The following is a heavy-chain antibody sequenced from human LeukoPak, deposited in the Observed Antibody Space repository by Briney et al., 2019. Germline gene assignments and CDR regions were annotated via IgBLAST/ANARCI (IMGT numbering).Heavy chain of an antibody. D-gene: IGHD3-22*01. Sequence: SETLSLTCTVSGGSISSYYWSWIRQPPGKGLEWIGNIYYSGSTNYNPSLKSRVTISVDTPKNQFSLKLSSVTAADTAVYFCARHRDYYDTWGHGTLVTVSS. V-gene: IGHV4-59*01. CDR3: ARHRDYYDT. CDR2: IYYSGST. J-gene: IGHJ4*01. CDR1: GGSISSYY.